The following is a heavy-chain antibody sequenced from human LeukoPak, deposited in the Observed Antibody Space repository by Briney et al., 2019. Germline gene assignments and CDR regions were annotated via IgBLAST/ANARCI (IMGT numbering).Heavy chain of an antibody. J-gene: IGHJ4*02. V-gene: IGHV3-48*02. CDR2: ISSSSSNI. CDR3: ARDFRYDFDY. Sequence: GGSLRLSCAASGFTFSSYSMNWVRQAPGKGLEWVSYISSSSSNIYYADSVEGRFTISRDNAKNSLHLQMNSLRDEDTAVYYCARDFRYDFDYWGQGTLVTVSS. D-gene: IGHD5-12*01. CDR1: GFTFSSYS.